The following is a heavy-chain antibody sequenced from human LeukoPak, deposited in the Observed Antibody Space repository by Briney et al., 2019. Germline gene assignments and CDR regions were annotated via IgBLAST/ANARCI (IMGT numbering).Heavy chain of an antibody. CDR1: GGSIGDHY. J-gene: IGHJ6*02. D-gene: IGHD3-16*01. CDR3: ARDRDDLGGYYYGMDV. CDR2: INYSGSS. Sequence: PSETLSLTCTVSGGSIGDHYWTWIRQPPGKGLEWIAYINYSGSSNYSPTLRSRVTVSVDTSKNQFSLKLSSVTAADTAVYYCARDRDDLGGYYYGMDVWGQGTTVTVSS. V-gene: IGHV4-59*11.